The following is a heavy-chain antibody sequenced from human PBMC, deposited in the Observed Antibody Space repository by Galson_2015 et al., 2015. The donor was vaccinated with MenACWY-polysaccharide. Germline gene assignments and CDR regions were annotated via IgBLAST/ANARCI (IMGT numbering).Heavy chain of an antibody. Sequence: SLRLSCAASGFTFSSYWMSWVRQAPGKGPEWVANINLDGGETHYVDSVRGRFTISRDNAKNSLYLQMNNVRVEDTAVYYCARDNGPSGWYYWIQGTLVTVSS. CDR3: ARDNGPSGWYY. D-gene: IGHD6-19*01. CDR2: INLDGGET. J-gene: IGHJ4*02. V-gene: IGHV3-7*01. CDR1: GFTFSSYW.